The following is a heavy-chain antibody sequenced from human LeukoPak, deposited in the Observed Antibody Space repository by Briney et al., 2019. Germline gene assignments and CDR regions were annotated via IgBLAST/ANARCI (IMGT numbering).Heavy chain of an antibody. CDR3: ARVLVIAAAGTGGNWFDP. D-gene: IGHD6-13*01. CDR2: IYTSGST. Sequence: SETLSLTCTVSGVSFSSSTYYWGWIRQPPGRGLEWIGRIYTSGSTNYNPSLKSRVTMSVDTSKNQFSLKLSSVTAADTAVYYCARVLVIAAAGTGGNWFDPWGQGTLVTVSS. CDR1: GVSFSSSTYY. J-gene: IGHJ5*02. V-gene: IGHV4-39*07.